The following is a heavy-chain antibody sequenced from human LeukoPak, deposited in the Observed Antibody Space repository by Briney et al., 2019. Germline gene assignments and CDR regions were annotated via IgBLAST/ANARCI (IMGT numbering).Heavy chain of an antibody. J-gene: IGHJ4*02. D-gene: IGHD5-24*01. Sequence: ASVKVSCKTSGYTFTGYYIQWVRQAPGQGLEWMGYINPTSGGTNYAQKLQGRVTMTTDTSTSTAYMELRSLRSDDTAVYYCAGNSDGYNGVEDWGQGTLVTVSS. CDR1: GYTFTGYY. CDR2: INPTSGGT. V-gene: IGHV1-2*02. CDR3: AGNSDGYNGVED.